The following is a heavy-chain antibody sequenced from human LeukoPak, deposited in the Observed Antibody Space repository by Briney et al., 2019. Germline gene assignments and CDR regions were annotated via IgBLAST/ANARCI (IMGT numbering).Heavy chain of an antibody. V-gene: IGHV3-11*01. CDR2: ISGSGDII. Sequence: PGGSLRLSCTASGFTFSDYYMSWIRQAPGKGLEWVSYISGSGDIIYYADSVKGRFTISRDNAKNSLYLQMNSLRAEDTAVYYCALMYDFWSGYLFDYWGQGTLVTVSS. CDR3: ALMYDFWSGYLFDY. CDR1: GFTFSDYY. D-gene: IGHD3-3*01. J-gene: IGHJ4*02.